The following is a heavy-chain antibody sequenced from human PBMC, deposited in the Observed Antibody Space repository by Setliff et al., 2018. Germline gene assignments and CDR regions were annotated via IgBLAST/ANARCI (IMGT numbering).Heavy chain of an antibody. CDR2: LHTSGST. D-gene: IGHD2-15*01. J-gene: IGHJ6*03. CDR3: ARGCAAGACYSDYYYYMDV. CDR1: GGSISSGTYY. Sequence: SETLSLTCTVSGGSISSGTYYWSWIRQPAGKGLEWIGRLHTSGSTNYNPPLDSRVTMSVDTSKSQFSLKLKSVTAADTAMYYCARGCAAGACYSDYYYYMDVWGKGTTVTVSS. V-gene: IGHV4-61*02.